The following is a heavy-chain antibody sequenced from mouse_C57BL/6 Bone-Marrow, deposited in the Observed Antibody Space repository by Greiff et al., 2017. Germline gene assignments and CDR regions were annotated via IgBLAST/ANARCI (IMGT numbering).Heavy chain of an antibody. D-gene: IGHD1-1*01. Sequence: EVQLQQSGAELVRPGASVKLSCTASGFNIKDDYMHWVKQRPEPGLEWIGWIDPENGDTEYASKFQGKATITADTSSNTAYLQLSSLTSEDTAVYYCTTSGSGYWGQGTTLTVSS. V-gene: IGHV14-4*01. CDR1: GFNIKDDY. J-gene: IGHJ2*01. CDR2: IDPENGDT. CDR3: TTSGSGY.